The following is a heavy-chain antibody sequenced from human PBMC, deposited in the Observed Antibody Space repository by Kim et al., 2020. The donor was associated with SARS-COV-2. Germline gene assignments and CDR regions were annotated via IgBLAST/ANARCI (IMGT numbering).Heavy chain of an antibody. CDR3: ARDAYDILTGYYKNYYYYGMDV. CDR1: GFTFSSYG. CDR2: ISYDGSNK. D-gene: IGHD3-9*01. V-gene: IGHV3-33*05. Sequence: GGSLRLSCAASGFTFSSYGMHWVRQAPGKGLEWVAVISYDGSNKYYADSVKGRFTISRDNSKNTLYLQMNSLRAEDTAVYYCARDAYDILTGYYKNYYYYGMDVWGQGTTVTVSS. J-gene: IGHJ6*02.